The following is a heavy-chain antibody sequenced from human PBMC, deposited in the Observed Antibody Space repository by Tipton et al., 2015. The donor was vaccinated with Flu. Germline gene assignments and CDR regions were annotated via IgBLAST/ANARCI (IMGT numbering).Heavy chain of an antibody. CDR1: GGSMSSYY. Sequence: TLSLTCTVSGGSMSSYYWSWIRQPPGKGLEWIGNVHQTGSTYYNPSLKSRVTISADTSKNQFSLKLSSVTAADTAVYYCARDSFTVTDYYYGMDVWGQGTTVTVSS. CDR3: ARDSFTVTDYYYGMDV. J-gene: IGHJ6*02. CDR2: VHQTGST. V-gene: IGHV4-59*12. D-gene: IGHD4-17*01.